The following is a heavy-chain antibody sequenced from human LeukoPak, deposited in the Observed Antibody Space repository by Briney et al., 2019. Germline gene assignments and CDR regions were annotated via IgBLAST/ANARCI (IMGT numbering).Heavy chain of an antibody. J-gene: IGHJ4*02. CDR3: ARDLISPTGIAVAGFDY. CDR2: TYYRSKWYH. D-gene: IGHD6-19*01. Sequence: SQTLSLTCAISGDSVSSNSAAWNWIRQSPSRGLEWLGRTYYRSKWYHDYAVSVKSRITINPDTSKNQFSLQLNSVTPEDTAVYYCARDLISPTGIAVAGFDYWGQGTLVTVSS. CDR1: GDSVSSNSAA. V-gene: IGHV6-1*01.